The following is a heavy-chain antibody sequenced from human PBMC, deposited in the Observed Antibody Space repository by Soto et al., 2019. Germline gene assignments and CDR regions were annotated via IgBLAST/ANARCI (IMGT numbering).Heavy chain of an antibody. V-gene: IGHV3-23*01. CDR2: ISGSADGT. D-gene: IGHD3-3*01. CDR1: GFTFDSYA. Sequence: EVKLLESGGGLAQPGGSLRLSCVGSGFTFDSYAINWVPQAPGERLQWIAAISGSADGTDYAHSVRGRFTISRDNAKKTVHLQMDSLRVEDTAVYFCAKDTVGGYSFWSGYYSDGLDVWGQGTLVSVS. CDR3: AKDTVGGYSFWSGYYSDGLDV. J-gene: IGHJ3*01.